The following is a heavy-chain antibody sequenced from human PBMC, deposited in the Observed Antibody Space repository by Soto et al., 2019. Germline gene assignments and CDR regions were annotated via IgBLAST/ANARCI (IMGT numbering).Heavy chain of an antibody. D-gene: IGHD4-17*01. J-gene: IGHJ6*02. CDR1: GGTFSSYA. CDR3: ARHPIPYGDYADYYGMDV. CDR2: IIPIFGTA. V-gene: IGHV1-69*13. Sequence: SVKVSCKASGGTFSSYAISWVRQAPGQGLEWMGGIIPIFGTANYAQKFQGRVTITADESTSTAYMELSSLRSEDTAVYYCARHPIPYGDYADYYGMDVWGQGTTVTVSS.